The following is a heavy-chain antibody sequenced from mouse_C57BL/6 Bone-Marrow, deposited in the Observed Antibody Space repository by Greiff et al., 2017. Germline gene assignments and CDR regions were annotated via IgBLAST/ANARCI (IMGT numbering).Heavy chain of an antibody. CDR2: ISGGGGNT. J-gene: IGHJ3*01. CDR3: ARHGWLLPWFAY. V-gene: IGHV5-9*01. CDR1: GFTFSSYT. D-gene: IGHD2-3*01. Sequence: EVHLVESGGGLVKPGGSLKLSCAASGFTFSSYTMSWVRQTPEKRLEWVATISGGGGNTYYPDSVKGRFTISRDNAKNTLYLQMSSLRSEDTALYYCARHGWLLPWFAYWGQGTLVTVSA.